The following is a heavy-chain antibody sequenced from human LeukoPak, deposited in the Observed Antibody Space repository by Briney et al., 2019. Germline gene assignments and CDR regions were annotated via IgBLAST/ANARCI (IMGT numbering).Heavy chain of an antibody. CDR1: GFTFSSYG. Sequence: GRSLRLSCAASGFTFSSYGMHWVRQAPGKGLEWVAVIWYDGSNKYYADSVKGRFTISRDNSKNTLYLQMNSLRAEDTAVYYCATAGQLVDYWGQGTLVTVSS. V-gene: IGHV3-33*01. D-gene: IGHD6-6*01. CDR2: IWYDGSNK. CDR3: ATAGQLVDY. J-gene: IGHJ4*02.